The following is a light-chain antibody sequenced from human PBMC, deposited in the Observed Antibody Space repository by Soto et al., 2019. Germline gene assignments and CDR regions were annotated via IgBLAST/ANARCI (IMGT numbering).Light chain of an antibody. V-gene: IGKV1-33*01. CDR3: QQYESLPLT. Sequence: DIQMTQSPSSLPASVGDRVPIACQASQDINKNLIWYQQKPGKAPKLLIYDASDLATGVPSRFSGSGSGTGFTFTISRLQPEDFATYYCQQYESLPLTFGQGTRLEIK. CDR2: DAS. CDR1: QDINKN. J-gene: IGKJ5*01.